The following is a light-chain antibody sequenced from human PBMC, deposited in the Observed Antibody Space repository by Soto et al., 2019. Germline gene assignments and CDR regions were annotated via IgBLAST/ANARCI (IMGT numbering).Light chain of an antibody. CDR1: QNNNNW. V-gene: IGKV1-5*03. Sequence: DIQMTHYPSTLSAFVGDTVTITCRASQNNNNWLAWYQQKPGKAPKLLIYKASSLESGVPSKFSGSGSGTEFTLTISGLQHDDFATYCCQQDDTFSHTFGHGTQLEIK. CDR3: QQDDTFSHT. CDR2: KAS. J-gene: IGKJ2*01.